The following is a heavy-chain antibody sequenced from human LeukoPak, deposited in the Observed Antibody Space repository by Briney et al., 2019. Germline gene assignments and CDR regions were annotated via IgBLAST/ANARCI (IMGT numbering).Heavy chain of an antibody. Sequence: ASVKVSCKASGYTFTGYYMHWVRQAPGQGLEWVGWINPKSGGTKYAQRFQGRVTMTRDTSINTAYMELRDLRSDDTAVYYCAKATILYWFDPWGQETLVTVPS. CDR2: INPKSGGT. CDR3: AKATILYWFDP. CDR1: GYTFTGYY. D-gene: IGHD5-24*01. J-gene: IGHJ5*02. V-gene: IGHV1-2*02.